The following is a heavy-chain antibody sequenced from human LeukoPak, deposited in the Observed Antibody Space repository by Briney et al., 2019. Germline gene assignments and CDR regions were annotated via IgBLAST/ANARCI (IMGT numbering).Heavy chain of an antibody. J-gene: IGHJ4*02. CDR2: IYSGGST. D-gene: IGHD3-10*01. CDR3: ASPSPVVRGVISS. CDR1: GFTVSSNY. Sequence: KAGGSLRLSCAASGFTVSSNYMSWVRQAPGKGLEWVSVIYSGGSTYYADSVKGRFTISRDNSKNTLYLQMNSLRAEDTAVYYCASPSPVVRGVISSWGQGTLVTVSS. V-gene: IGHV3-66*01.